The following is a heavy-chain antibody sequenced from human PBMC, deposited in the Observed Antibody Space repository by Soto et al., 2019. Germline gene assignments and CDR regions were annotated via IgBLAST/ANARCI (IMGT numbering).Heavy chain of an antibody. J-gene: IGHJ5*02. Sequence: PSETLSLTCAVYGGSFSGYYWSWIRQPPGKGLEWIGEINHSGSTNYNPSLKSRVTISVDTSKNQSSLKLSSVTAADTAVYYCARDWFDPWGQGTLVTVSS. CDR1: GGSFSGYY. CDR2: INHSGST. CDR3: ARDWFDP. V-gene: IGHV4-34*01.